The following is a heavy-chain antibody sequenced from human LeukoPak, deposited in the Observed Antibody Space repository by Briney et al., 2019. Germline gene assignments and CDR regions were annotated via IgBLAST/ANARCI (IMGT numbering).Heavy chain of an antibody. Sequence: ASVKVSCKASGYTFTGYYMHWVRQAPGQGLEWMGWINPNSGGTNYAQKFQGRVTMTRDTSISTAYMELSRLRSDDTAVYYCARGRYGSGSYSDYWGQGTLVTVSS. CDR3: ARGRYGSGSYSDY. J-gene: IGHJ4*02. D-gene: IGHD3-10*01. V-gene: IGHV1-2*02. CDR1: GYTFTGYY. CDR2: INPNSGGT.